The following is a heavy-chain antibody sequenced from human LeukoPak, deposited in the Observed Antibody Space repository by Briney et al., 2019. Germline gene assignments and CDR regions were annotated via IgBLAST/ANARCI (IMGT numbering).Heavy chain of an antibody. CDR2: ISGSGGST. CDR3: AKGHYYGSGSLDY. V-gene: IGHV3-23*01. J-gene: IGHJ4*02. Sequence: PGGSLRLSCAASGFTFSSYAMSWVRQAPGKGLEWVSGISGSGGSTYYADSVKGRFTISRDNSKNTLYLQMNSLRAEDTAVYYCAKGHYYGSGSLDYWGQGTLVTVSS. CDR1: GFTFSSYA. D-gene: IGHD3-10*01.